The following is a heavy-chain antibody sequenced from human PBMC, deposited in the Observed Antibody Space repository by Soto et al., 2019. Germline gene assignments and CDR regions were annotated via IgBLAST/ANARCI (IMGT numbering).Heavy chain of an antibody. CDR2: IYNDGAT. D-gene: IGHD6-6*01. V-gene: IGHV3-53*05. J-gene: IGHJ6*02. Sequence: GGSLRLSCAASGFAVSSSYMTWVRQVPGKGLEWVSVIYNDGATYYADSVRGRFTISRDIFKNTLILQMNSLKNDDTAVYYCEGDADRLYYYYAMDVWGQGTTVTVSS. CDR1: GFAVSSSY. CDR3: EGDADRLYYYYAMDV.